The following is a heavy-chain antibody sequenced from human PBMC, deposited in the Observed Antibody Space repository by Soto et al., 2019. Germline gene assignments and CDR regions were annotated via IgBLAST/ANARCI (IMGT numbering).Heavy chain of an antibody. D-gene: IGHD1-1*01. J-gene: IGHJ4*02. CDR3: AKSVYNWNDGFFDY. CDR2: ISYDGINK. V-gene: IGHV3-30*18. Sequence: QVQLVESGGGVVQPGRSLRLSCAASGFTFSSYGMHWVRQAPGKGLEWVAVISYDGINKYYADSVKGRFTISRDNSKNTLSLQMNSLRAEDTAVYYWAKSVYNWNDGFFDYWGQGTLVTVSS. CDR1: GFTFSSYG.